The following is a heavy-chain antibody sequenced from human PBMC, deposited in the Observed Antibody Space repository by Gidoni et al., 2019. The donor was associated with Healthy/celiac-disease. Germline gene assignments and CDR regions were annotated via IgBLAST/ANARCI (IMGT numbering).Heavy chain of an antibody. CDR2: ISGSGGST. CDR1: GFTFSSYA. J-gene: IGHJ5*02. D-gene: IGHD1-1*01. Sequence: LLYSGGGLVQPGASLRFSCAASGFTFSSYAMSGVRQAPGKGLEWVSAISGSGGSTYYADSVKGRFTISRDNSKNTLYLQMNSLRAEDTAVYYCAKELENRGNWFDPWGQGTLVTVSS. V-gene: IGHV3-23*01. CDR3: AKELENRGNWFDP.